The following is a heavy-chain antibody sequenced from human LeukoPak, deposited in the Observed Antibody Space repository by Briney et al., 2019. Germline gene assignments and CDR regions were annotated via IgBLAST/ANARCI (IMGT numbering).Heavy chain of an antibody. CDR1: GGSISSYY. D-gene: IGHD2-21*02. CDR2: IYSSGST. CDR3: ARFAYCGGHCWYYFDY. V-gene: IGHV4-59*01. Sequence: SETLSLTCTVSGGSISSYYWSWIRQPPGKGLEWIGYIYSSGSTNYNPSLKSRITISVDASKNQFSLKLSSVTAADTAVYYCARFAYCGGHCWYYFDYWGQGSLVTVSS. J-gene: IGHJ4*02.